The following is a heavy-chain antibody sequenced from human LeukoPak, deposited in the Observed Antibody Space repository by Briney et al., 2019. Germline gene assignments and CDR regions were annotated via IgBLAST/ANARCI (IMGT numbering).Heavy chain of an antibody. CDR3: ARWGDYYYYMDV. V-gene: IGHV1-2*02. CDR1: GYTFTGYY. Sequence: GASVKVSCKASGYTFTGYYMHWVRQAPGQGLEWMGWINPDTGVTNYAQKFQGRVILTRDTSISTTYLELSSLRSDDTAMYYCARWGDYYYYMDVWGKGTTVTVSS. J-gene: IGHJ6*03. D-gene: IGHD3-16*01. CDR2: INPDTGVT.